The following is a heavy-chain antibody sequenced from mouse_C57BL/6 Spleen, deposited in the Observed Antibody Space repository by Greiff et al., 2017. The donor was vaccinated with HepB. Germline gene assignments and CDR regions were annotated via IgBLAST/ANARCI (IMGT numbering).Heavy chain of an antibody. Sequence: QVQLKQPGAELVKPGASVKMSCKASGYTFTSYWITWVKQRPGQGLEWIGDIYPGSGSTNYNEKFKSKATLTVDTSSSTAYMQLSSLTSEDSAVYYCARWAAQATYAMDYWGQGTSVTVSS. D-gene: IGHD3-2*02. V-gene: IGHV1-55*01. CDR1: GYTFTSYW. CDR2: IYPGSGST. J-gene: IGHJ4*01. CDR3: ARWAAQATYAMDY.